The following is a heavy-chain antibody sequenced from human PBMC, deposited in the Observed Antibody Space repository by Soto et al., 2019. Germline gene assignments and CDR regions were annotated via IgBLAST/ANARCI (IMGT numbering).Heavy chain of an antibody. V-gene: IGHV3-66*04. J-gene: IGHJ4*02. Sequence: GSLRLSCAASGFTVSSNYMSWVRQAPGKGLEWVSVIYSGGSTYYADSVKGRFTISRDNSKNTLYLQMNSLRAEDTAVYYCASQYYYDSSGYIEDYWGQGTLVTVSS. D-gene: IGHD3-22*01. CDR3: ASQYYYDSSGYIEDY. CDR2: IYSGGST. CDR1: GFTVSSNY.